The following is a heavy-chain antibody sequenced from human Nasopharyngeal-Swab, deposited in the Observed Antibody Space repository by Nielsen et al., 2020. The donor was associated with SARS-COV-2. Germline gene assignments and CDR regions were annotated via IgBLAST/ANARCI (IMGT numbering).Heavy chain of an antibody. CDR1: GGSISSGGYY. CDR3: ARYDSSGYYLFDY. Sequence: LRLSCTVSGGSISSGGYYWSWIRHHPGKGLEWIGYIYYSGSTYYNPSLKSRVTISVDTSKNQFSLKLSSVTAADTAAYYCARYDSSGYYLFDYWCQGTLVTVSS. D-gene: IGHD3-22*01. V-gene: IGHV4-31*03. CDR2: IYYSGST. J-gene: IGHJ4*02.